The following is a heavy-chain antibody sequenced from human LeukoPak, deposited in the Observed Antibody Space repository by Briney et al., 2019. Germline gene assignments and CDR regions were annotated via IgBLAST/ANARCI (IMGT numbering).Heavy chain of an antibody. V-gene: IGHV3-30-3*01. Sequence: GRSLRLSCAASGFTFSSYAMHWVRQAPGKGLEWVAVISYDGSNKYCADSVKGRLTISRDNSKSTLYLQMNSLRAEDTAVYYCARDEGYSGYEEGSFDYWGQGTLVTVSS. J-gene: IGHJ4*02. D-gene: IGHD5-12*01. CDR3: ARDEGYSGYEEGSFDY. CDR1: GFTFSSYA. CDR2: ISYDGSNK.